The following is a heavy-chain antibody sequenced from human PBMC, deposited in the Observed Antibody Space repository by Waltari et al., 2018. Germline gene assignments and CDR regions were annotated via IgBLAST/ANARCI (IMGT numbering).Heavy chain of an antibody. V-gene: IGHV3-53*02. J-gene: IGHJ4*02. D-gene: IGHD6-6*01. CDR3: AREEGSSSGLGY. CDR2: IYSGGST. CDR1: GFTVSSTY. Sequence: EVQLVETGGGLIQPGGSLRLSCAASGFTVSSTYMSWVRQAPGKGLEWVSVIYSGGSTYYADSVKGRFTISRDNSKNTLYLQMNSLRAEDTAVYYCAREEGSSSGLGYWGQGTLVTVSS.